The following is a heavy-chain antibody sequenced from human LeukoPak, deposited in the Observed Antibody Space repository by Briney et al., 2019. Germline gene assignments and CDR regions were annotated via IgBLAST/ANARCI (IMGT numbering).Heavy chain of an antibody. CDR1: GVSFSGYY. CDR2: INHSGYT. D-gene: IGHD2/OR15-2a*01. Sequence: KASETLSLTCAVYGVSFSGYYWRWVRQPPGKGLEWLGEINHSGYTNYNPSLNSRLTISVDTSKTQFSLKLNSVTAADTAVYYSARQPASARVTSTHPSPRGWFDPWGQGTLVTVSS. J-gene: IGHJ5*02. CDR3: ARQPASARVTSTHPSPRGWFDP. V-gene: IGHV4-34*01.